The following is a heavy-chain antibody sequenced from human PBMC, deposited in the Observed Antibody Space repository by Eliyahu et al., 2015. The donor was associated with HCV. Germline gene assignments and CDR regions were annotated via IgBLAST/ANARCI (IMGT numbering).Heavy chain of an antibody. CDR2: ISGSGGST. Sequence: EVQLLESGGGLVQPGGSLRLSCAASGFTFSSYAMSWVRQAPGKGLEWVSAISGSGGSTYYADSVKGRFTISRDNSKNTLYLQMNSLRAEDTAVYYCAKDLGQDIVVVVAAWDYWGQGTLVTVSS. CDR1: GFTFSSYA. V-gene: IGHV3-23*01. J-gene: IGHJ4*02. D-gene: IGHD2-15*01. CDR3: AKDLGQDIVVVVAAWDY.